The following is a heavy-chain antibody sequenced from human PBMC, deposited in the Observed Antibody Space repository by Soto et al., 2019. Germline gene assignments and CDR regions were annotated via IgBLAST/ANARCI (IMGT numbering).Heavy chain of an antibody. CDR1: GGSISSYY. V-gene: IGHV4-59*01. CDR3: ARGGSGWDFDY. CDR2: IYYSGST. J-gene: IGHJ4*02. Sequence: TSETLSLTCTVSGGSISSYYWSWIRQPPGKGLEWIGYIYYSGSTNYNPSLKSRVTISADTSKNQFSLKLSSVTAADTAVYYCARGGSGWDFDYWGQGTLVTVSS. D-gene: IGHD6-19*01.